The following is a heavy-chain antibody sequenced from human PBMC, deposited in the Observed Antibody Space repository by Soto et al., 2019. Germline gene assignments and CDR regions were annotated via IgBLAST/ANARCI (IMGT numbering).Heavy chain of an antibody. D-gene: IGHD6-13*01. V-gene: IGHV3-15*01. CDR3: TTPSNSSSWDYAFDI. Sequence: GGSLRLSCAASGFTFSNAYRSWVRQAPGKGLEWVGHIKSKPDYGTTNYAAPVKGRFTIPRDDSKNTLYLQMNSLKAEDTAVYYCTTPSNSSSWDYAFDIWGQGTMVTVSS. CDR1: GFTFSNAY. J-gene: IGHJ3*02. CDR2: IKSKPDYGTT.